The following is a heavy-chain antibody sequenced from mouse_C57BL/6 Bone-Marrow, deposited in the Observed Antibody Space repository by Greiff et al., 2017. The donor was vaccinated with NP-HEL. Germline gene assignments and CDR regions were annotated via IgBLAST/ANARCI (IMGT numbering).Heavy chain of an antibody. D-gene: IGHD2-5*01. CDR1: GYTFTSYW. Sequence: VQLQQSGAELVKPGASVKMSCKASGYTFTSYWITWVKQRPGQGLEWIGDIYPGSGSTNYNEKFKSKATLTVDTSSSTAYMQLSSLTSEDSAVYYCAREGGIVTYYAMDYWGQGTSVTVSS. J-gene: IGHJ4*01. CDR3: AREGGIVTYYAMDY. CDR2: IYPGSGST. V-gene: IGHV1-55*01.